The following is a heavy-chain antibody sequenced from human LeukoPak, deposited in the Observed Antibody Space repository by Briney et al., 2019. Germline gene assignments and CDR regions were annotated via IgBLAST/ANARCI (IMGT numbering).Heavy chain of an antibody. J-gene: IGHJ4*02. CDR2: ISYDGSNK. Sequence: GGSLRLSCAASGFTFSSYAMHWVRQAPGKGLEWVAVISYDGSNKYYADSVKGRFTISRDNSKNTLYLQMNGLRVEDTAVYYCARVAVAGPDDYFDYWGQGTLVTVSS. CDR3: ARVAVAGPDDYFDY. D-gene: IGHD6-19*01. CDR1: GFTFSSYA. V-gene: IGHV3-30*04.